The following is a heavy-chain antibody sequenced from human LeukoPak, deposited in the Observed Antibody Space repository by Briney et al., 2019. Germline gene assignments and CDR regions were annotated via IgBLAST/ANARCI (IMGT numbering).Heavy chain of an antibody. Sequence: GGSLRLSCAASGFIFREYAMTWVRQAPGKGLEWVSSITASDYTTYADSVKGRFTISRDNSKNALYLQMDSLRGDDTALYHCARDPNGDYIGAFDNWGQGTMVTVSS. J-gene: IGHJ3*02. CDR1: GFIFREYA. D-gene: IGHD4-17*01. CDR3: ARDPNGDYIGAFDN. V-gene: IGHV3-23*01. CDR2: ITASDYTT.